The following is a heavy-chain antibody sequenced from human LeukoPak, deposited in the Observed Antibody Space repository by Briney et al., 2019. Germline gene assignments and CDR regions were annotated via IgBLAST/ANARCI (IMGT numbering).Heavy chain of an antibody. Sequence: ASVKVSCKASGDTFTGYYMHWVRQAPGQGLEWMGWINPNSGGTDYAQKFQGRVTMARDTSISTAYMELSSLTSDDTAVYYCSRGRADGYSGYDFGDYWGQGTLVTVSS. J-gene: IGHJ4*02. D-gene: IGHD5-12*01. CDR2: INPNSGGT. CDR1: GDTFTGYY. CDR3: SRGRADGYSGYDFGDY. V-gene: IGHV1-2*02.